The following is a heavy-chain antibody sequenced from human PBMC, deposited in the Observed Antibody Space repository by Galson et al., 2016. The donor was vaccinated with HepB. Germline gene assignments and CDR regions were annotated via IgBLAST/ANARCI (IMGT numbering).Heavy chain of an antibody. Sequence: SETLSLTCTVSGGSISSYYWSWIRQPPGKGLEWIGYIYYSGSTNYNPSLKSRVTISVDTSKNHFSLKLSSVTAADTAVYYCARDGSGYRGAYYYGLCVWGQGTTVTVSS. CDR1: GGSISSYY. V-gene: IGHV4-59*01. CDR3: ARDGSGYRGAYYYGLCV. CDR2: IYYSGST. D-gene: IGHD3-22*01. J-gene: IGHJ6*02.